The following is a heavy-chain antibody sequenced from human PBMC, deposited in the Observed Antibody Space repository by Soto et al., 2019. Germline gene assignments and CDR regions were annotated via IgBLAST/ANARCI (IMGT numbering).Heavy chain of an antibody. V-gene: IGHV3-11*06. J-gene: IGHJ6*02. Sequence: QGQLVESGGGLGKPGGSLRLSCAASGLTFSDYYMSWIRQAPGEGLERVSYISGSSTYTDYADSVKGRFTIARDNARNSVYLQISSLRAEDTAVYCCTREATGNGMDVWGQGTTVTVSS. CDR3: TREATGNGMDV. CDR1: GLTFSDYY. D-gene: IGHD6-13*01. CDR2: ISGSSTYT.